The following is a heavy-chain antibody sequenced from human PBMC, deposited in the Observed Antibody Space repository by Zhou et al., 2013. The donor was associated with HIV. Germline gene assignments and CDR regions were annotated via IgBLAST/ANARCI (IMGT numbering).Heavy chain of an antibody. J-gene: IGHJ4*02. CDR2: ISGHNGDT. CDR3: ATVFFDRSDY. CDR1: GYTFNSHG. Sequence: QVQVVQSGAEVKKPGASVKVSCKASGYTFNSHGIIWVRQAPGQGLEWMGWISGHNGDTKYAQKFQGRVTMTTDTPTSTAYMEVRSLRSDDTAVYYCATVFFDRSDYWGQGTLVTVSS. D-gene: IGHD3-9*01. V-gene: IGHV1-18*01.